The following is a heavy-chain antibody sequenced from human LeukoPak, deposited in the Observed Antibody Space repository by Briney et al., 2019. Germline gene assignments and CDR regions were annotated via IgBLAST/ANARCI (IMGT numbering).Heavy chain of an antibody. V-gene: IGHV4-59*01. CDR3: ATMTTVTMYSYYFDS. J-gene: IGHJ4*02. CDR2: ISYSGST. Sequence: SEALSLTCTISGDSIDDSYWSWIRQSPGKGLEWIGYISYSGSTNYNPSLKSRVTISLDTSRNQFSLSLRSVTAADTAVYSCATMTTVTMYSYYFDSWGQGTLVTVS. CDR1: GDSIDDSY. D-gene: IGHD4-11*01.